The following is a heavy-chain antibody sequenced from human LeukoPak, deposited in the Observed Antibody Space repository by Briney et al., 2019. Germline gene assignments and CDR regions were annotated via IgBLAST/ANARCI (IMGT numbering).Heavy chain of an antibody. J-gene: IGHJ5*02. D-gene: IGHD3-10*01. CDR1: GFTFSSYE. V-gene: IGHV3-21*06. CDR2: ISSTSSHI. CDR3: ARGVVRGINWFDP. Sequence: GGSLRLSCAASGFTFSSYEMNWVRQAPGKGLEWVSSISSTSSHIYYADSMKGRFTMSRDNAKNSLYLQMNSLRAEVTAVYYCARGVVRGINWFDPWGQGTLVTVSS.